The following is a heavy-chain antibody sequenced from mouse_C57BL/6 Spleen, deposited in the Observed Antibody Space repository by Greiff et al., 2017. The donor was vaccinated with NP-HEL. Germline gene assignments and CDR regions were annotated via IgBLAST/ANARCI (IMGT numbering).Heavy chain of an antibody. CDR3: ARERVGYAMDY. J-gene: IGHJ4*01. CDR2: IYPRSGNT. V-gene: IGHV1-81*01. CDR1: GYTFTSYG. D-gene: IGHD1-1*02. Sequence: QVQLKESGAELARPGASVKLSCKASGYTFTSYGISWVKQRTGQGLEWIGEIYPRSGNTYYNEKFKGKATLTADKSSSTAYMELRSLTSEDSAVYFCARERVGYAMDYWGQGTSVTVSS.